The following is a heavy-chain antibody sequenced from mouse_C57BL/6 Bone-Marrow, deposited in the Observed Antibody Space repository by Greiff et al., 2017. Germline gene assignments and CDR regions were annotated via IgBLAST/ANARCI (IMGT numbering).Heavy chain of an antibody. J-gene: IGHJ2*01. D-gene: IGHD2-5*01. CDR3: AREGDYYSNIDY. CDR1: GYTFTSYW. Sequence: QVQLKQPGAELVKPGASVKMSCKASGYTFTSYWITWVKQRPGQGLEWIGDIYPGSGSTNYNEKFKSKATLTVDTSSSTAYMQLSSLTSEDSAVYYCAREGDYYSNIDYWGQGTTLTVSS. CDR2: IYPGSGST. V-gene: IGHV1-55*01.